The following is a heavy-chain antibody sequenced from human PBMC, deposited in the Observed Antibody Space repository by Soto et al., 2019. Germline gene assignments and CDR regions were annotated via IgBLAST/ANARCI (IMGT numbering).Heavy chain of an antibody. CDR2: IKQDGSEK. V-gene: IGHV3-7*03. D-gene: IGHD6-19*01. Sequence: WESLRLSCTASGFTFSSCGMHWFRQAPGKGLEWVSNIKQDGSEKYYVDSVKGRFTISRDNAKNSLYLQRNSLRSEDTAVYYCARDIAVAGDFYYYYYGMDGWGQGTTVTVSS. J-gene: IGHJ6*02. CDR1: GFTFSSCG. CDR3: ARDIAVAGDFYYYYYGMDG.